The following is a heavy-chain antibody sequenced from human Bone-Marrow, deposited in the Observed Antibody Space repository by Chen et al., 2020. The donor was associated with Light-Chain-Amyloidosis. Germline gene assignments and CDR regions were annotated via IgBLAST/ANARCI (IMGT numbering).Heavy chain of an antibody. V-gene: IGHV5-51*01. Sequence: GPEVKKPGESLKISCKGSGYTFPNYWIGWVRQMPGKGLEWMGVIYPDDSDARYSPSFEGQVTISADKSITTAYLQWRSLKASDTAMYYCARRRDGYNFDYWGQGTLVTVAS. CDR1: GYTFPNYW. J-gene: IGHJ4*02. D-gene: IGHD5-12*01. CDR3: ARRRDGYNFDY. CDR2: IYPDDSDA.